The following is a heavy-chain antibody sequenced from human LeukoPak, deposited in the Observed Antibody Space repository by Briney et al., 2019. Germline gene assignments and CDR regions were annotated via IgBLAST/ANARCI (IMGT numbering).Heavy chain of an antibody. D-gene: IGHD2-15*01. V-gene: IGHV3-23*01. J-gene: IGHJ4*02. CDR3: AKVPFPYCSGGSCYSDY. Sequence: GGSLRLSCAASGFTFSSSAMSWVRQAPGKGLEWVSSISGSGGSTYYADSVKGRFTISRDNSKNTLYLQMNSLRAEDTAVYYCAKVPFPYCSGGSCYSDYWGQGTLVTVSS. CDR2: ISGSGGST. CDR1: GFTFSSSA.